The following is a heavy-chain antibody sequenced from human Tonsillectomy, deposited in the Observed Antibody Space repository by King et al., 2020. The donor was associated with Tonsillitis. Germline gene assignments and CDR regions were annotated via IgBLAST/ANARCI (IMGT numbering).Heavy chain of an antibody. Sequence: VQLQEWGAGLLKPSETLSLTCAIYGGSFSGYYWSWIRQPPGRGLEWIGEINRSGSTNYNPSLKSRVTISGDTSENQFSLKLSSVTAADTAVYYCARGGGDTSTWYWPFDSWGQGTLVTVSS. D-gene: IGHD6-13*01. J-gene: IGHJ4*02. CDR3: ARGGGDTSTWYWPFDS. CDR1: GGSFSGYY. V-gene: IGHV4-34*01. CDR2: INRSGST.